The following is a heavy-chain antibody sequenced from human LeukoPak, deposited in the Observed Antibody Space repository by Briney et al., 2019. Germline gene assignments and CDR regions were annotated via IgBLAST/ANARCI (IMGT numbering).Heavy chain of an antibody. Sequence: GGPLRLSCAASGFTFSSYAMHWVRQAPGKGLEWVAVISYDGSNKYYADSVKGRFTISRDNSKNTLYLQMNSLRAEDTAVYYCARDQGWIQLWLLLEGSSMGIDYWGQGTLVTVSS. D-gene: IGHD5-18*01. J-gene: IGHJ4*02. V-gene: IGHV3-30-3*01. CDR1: GFTFSSYA. CDR2: ISYDGSNK. CDR3: ARDQGWIQLWLLLEGSSMGIDY.